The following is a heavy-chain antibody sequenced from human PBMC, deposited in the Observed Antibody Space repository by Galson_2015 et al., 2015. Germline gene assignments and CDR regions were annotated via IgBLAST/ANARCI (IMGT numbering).Heavy chain of an antibody. CDR2: MNPNSGNT. CDR3: ARSAGIAAAGRKKNFLGNYYNWFDP. V-gene: IGHV1-8*01. J-gene: IGHJ5*02. Sequence: SVKVSCKASGYTFTSYDINWVRQATGQGLEWMGWMNPNSGNTGYAQKFQGRVTMTRNTSISTAYMELSSLRSEDTAVYYCARSAGIAAAGRKKNFLGNYYNWFDPWGQGTLVTVSS. D-gene: IGHD6-13*01. CDR1: GYTFTSYD.